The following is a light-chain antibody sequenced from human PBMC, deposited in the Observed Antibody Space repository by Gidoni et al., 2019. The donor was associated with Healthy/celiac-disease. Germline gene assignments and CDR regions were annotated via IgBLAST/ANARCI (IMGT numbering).Light chain of an antibody. CDR1: QSVSSY. CDR2: DAS. J-gene: IGKJ4*01. Sequence: EIVLTQSPATLSLSPGDRATRSCRASQSVSSYLAWYQQKPGQVPRLLIYDASNRANGIPARFSGSGSGTDFTLTISSLEPEDFAVYYCQQRSNWPLTFGGGTKVEIK. V-gene: IGKV3-11*01. CDR3: QQRSNWPLT.